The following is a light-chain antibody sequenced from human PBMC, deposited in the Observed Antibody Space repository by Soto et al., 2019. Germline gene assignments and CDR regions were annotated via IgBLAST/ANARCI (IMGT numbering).Light chain of an antibody. J-gene: IGKJ1*01. CDR3: QRYNNWPPWT. Sequence: EVVMTQSPASLSVSPGERVTLSCRASQNIRNNLAWYQQKPGQSPRLLISGASTREAGVPGRFSGSGSATEFPLIISSLQSEDFAIYYCQRYNNWPPWTFGQGTKV. CDR1: QNIRNN. V-gene: IGKV3-15*01. CDR2: GAS.